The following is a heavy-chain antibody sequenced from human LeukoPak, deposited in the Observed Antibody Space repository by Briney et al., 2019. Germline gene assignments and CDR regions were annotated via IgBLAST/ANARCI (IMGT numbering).Heavy chain of an antibody. V-gene: IGHV1-69*06. J-gene: IGHJ4*02. CDR1: GGTFSSYA. Sequence: ASVKVSCKASGGTFSSYAISWVRQAPGQGLEWMGGIIPIFGTANYAQKFQGRVTITADKSTSTAYMELSSLRSEDTAVYYCARGVAAAGPHAYWGQGTLVTVSS. CDR2: IIPIFGTA. CDR3: ARGVAAAGPHAY. D-gene: IGHD6-13*01.